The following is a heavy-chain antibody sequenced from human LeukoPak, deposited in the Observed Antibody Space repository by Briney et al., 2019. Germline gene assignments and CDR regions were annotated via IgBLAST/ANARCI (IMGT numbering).Heavy chain of an antibody. D-gene: IGHD1-26*01. CDR2: ISGSGVTT. CDR1: GFTFTSYA. Sequence: PGGSLRLSCAVSGFTFTSYAMSWVRQAPGKGLEWVSAISGSGVTTYYADSVKGRFTISRDISNKTLYLQMNSLRVEDTALYYCAKTLVPSGIYHEDDFDYWGQGTLVTVSS. CDR3: AKTLVPSGIYHEDDFDY. J-gene: IGHJ4*02. V-gene: IGHV3-23*01.